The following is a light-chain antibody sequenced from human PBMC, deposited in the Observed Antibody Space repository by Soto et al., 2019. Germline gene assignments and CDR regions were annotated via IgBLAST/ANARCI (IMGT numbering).Light chain of an antibody. V-gene: IGKV1-5*02. J-gene: IGKJ1*01. Sequence: DIPLTQSPSTLPASVVDRIPIICRASQSISNWLAWYQQKPGTAPKVLIYHASNLQSGVPSRFSGSGSGTEFTLTISSLQPDDFATYYCQQYNSYSFGQGTKVDIK. CDR2: HAS. CDR1: QSISNW. CDR3: QQYNSYS.